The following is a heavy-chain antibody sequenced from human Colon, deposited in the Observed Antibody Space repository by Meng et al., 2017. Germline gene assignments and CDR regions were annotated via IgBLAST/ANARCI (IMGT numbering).Heavy chain of an antibody. Sequence: VQLQQSGPGLVKPSQTLSLTCAISGDSVSSNRALWHWVRQSPSRGLEWLGQTYYRSEWQNHYGVSVKSRITINADTSRNHFSLHLNSVTPEDTAVYYCTTWYGEYWGQGTLVTVPS. J-gene: IGHJ4*02. V-gene: IGHV6-1*01. CDR1: GDSVSSNRAL. CDR2: TYYRSEWQN. D-gene: IGHD3-10*01. CDR3: TTWYGEY.